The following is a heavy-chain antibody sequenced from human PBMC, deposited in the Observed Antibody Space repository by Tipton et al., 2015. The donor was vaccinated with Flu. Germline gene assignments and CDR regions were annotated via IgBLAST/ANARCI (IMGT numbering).Heavy chain of an antibody. V-gene: IGHV3-23*01. CDR2: IGGSGGST. J-gene: IGHJ6*01. CDR1: GFTFNNFA. Sequence: GSLRLSCAASGFTFNNFAMSWVRQTPGKGLEWVSGIGGSGGSTYYADSVKGRFTISRDNFRNTLYLQMNSLRPEDSAVYYCAKDHEYVWGDYRLPGGVGVWGQGTTVTVSS. CDR3: AKDHEYVWGDYRLPGGVGV. D-gene: IGHD3-16*02.